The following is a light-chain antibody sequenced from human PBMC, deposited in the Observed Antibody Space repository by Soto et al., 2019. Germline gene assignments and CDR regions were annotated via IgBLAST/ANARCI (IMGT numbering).Light chain of an antibody. Sequence: QSALTQPPSASGSPGQSVTISCTGTKNDIGVYDFVSWYQHHPGKAPRLIIYEVVQRPSGVPDRFSGSKSGNTASLTGSGLQAADEADYFCKSYAGSNTYGFGSGTKLTVL. CDR1: KNDIGVYDF. CDR3: KSYAGSNTYG. J-gene: IGLJ1*01. V-gene: IGLV2-8*01. CDR2: EVV.